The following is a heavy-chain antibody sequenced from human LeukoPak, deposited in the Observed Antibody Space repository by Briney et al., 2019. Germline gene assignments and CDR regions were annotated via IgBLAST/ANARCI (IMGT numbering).Heavy chain of an antibody. Sequence: ASVKVSCKASGYTFTGYYMHWVRQAPGQRLEWMGWINPNIGGTNYAQKFQGRVTMTRDTSISTAYMELRRLRSDDTAVYYCARDFRITVAGTGYYYGMDVWGQGTTVTVSS. J-gene: IGHJ6*02. CDR2: INPNIGGT. V-gene: IGHV1-2*02. CDR3: ARDFRITVAGTGYYYGMDV. CDR1: GYTFTGYY. D-gene: IGHD6-13*01.